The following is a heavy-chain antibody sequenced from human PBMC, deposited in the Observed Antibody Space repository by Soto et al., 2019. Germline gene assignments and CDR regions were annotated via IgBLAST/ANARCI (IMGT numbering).Heavy chain of an antibody. CDR3: ATEGPGGGLFDP. V-gene: IGHV1-24*01. CDR2: FDPEDGET. J-gene: IGHJ5*02. D-gene: IGHD3-16*01. CDR1: GCTLTELS. Sequence: AAVKVSCKVCGCTLTELSMHWVRQAPGKGLEWMGGFDPEDGETIYAQKFQGRVTMTEDTSTDTAYMELSSLRSEDTAVYYCATEGPGGGLFDPWGQGTLVTVSS.